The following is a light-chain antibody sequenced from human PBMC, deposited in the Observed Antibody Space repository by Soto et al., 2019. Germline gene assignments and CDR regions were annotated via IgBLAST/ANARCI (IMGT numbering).Light chain of an antibody. Sequence: QSVLTQPASVSGSPGQSITISCTGTSSDVGGYNLVSWYQQHPGKAPKLMIYEVTKRPSGLSNRFSGSKSGNTASLTISGLQAEDEADYFSYSFAGSKFVVFGGGTKVTVL. V-gene: IGLV2-23*02. CDR1: SSDVGGYNL. J-gene: IGLJ2*01. CDR2: EVT. CDR3: YSFAGSKFVV.